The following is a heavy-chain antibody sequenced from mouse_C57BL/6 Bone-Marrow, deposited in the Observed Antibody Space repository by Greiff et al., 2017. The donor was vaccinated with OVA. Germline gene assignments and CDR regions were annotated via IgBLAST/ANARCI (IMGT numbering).Heavy chain of an antibody. Sequence: VQLQQSGAELVRPGTSVKLSCKASGYTFTSYWMHWVKQGPGQGLEWIGVIDPSDSYTNYNQKFKGKATLTVDTSSSTAYMQLSSLTSDDSAVYYCAREGFFAYWGQGTLVTVSA. CDR2: IDPSDSYT. CDR1: GYTFTSYW. J-gene: IGHJ3*01. CDR3: AREGFFAY. V-gene: IGHV1-59*01.